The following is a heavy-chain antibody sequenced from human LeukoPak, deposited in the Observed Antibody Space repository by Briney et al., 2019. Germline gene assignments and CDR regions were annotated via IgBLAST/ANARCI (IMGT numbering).Heavy chain of an antibody. D-gene: IGHD1-26*01. CDR2: IDSDGRST. J-gene: IGHJ4*02. CDR3: AKDLAVDGSGFGY. Sequence: GGSLRLSCAASGFTFSSYWMHWVRQAPGKGLAWVSRIDSDGRSTSYADSVKGRFTISRDNAKNTLCLQMNSLRAEDTAVYYCAKDLAVDGSGFGYWGQGTLVTVSS. V-gene: IGHV3-74*01. CDR1: GFTFSSYW.